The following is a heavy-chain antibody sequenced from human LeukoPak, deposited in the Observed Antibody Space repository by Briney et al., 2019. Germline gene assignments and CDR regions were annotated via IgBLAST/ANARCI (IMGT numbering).Heavy chain of an antibody. Sequence: GGSLRLSCAASGFTFSSYWMTWVRQSPGKGLEWVANINQYESGKYYVDSVKGRFTISRDNAKNSLYLQMNSLRAEDTAVYYCARDLTSSVVPSLWGQGTLVTVSS. CDR3: ARDLTSSVVPSL. D-gene: IGHD2-15*01. CDR1: GFTFSSYW. V-gene: IGHV3-7*01. CDR2: INQYESGK. J-gene: IGHJ4*02.